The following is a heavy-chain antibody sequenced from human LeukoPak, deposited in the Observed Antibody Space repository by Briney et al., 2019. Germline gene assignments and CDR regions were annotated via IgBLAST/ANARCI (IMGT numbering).Heavy chain of an antibody. Sequence: PSETLSLTCTVSGGSISSYYWSWIRQPPGKGLEWIGYIYYSGSTNYNPSLKSRVTMSVDTSKNHFSLKLSSVTAADTAVYYCARGASGSYHYFDYWGQGTLVTVSS. V-gene: IGHV4-59*12. CDR3: ARGASGSYHYFDY. CDR1: GGSISSYY. D-gene: IGHD1-26*01. CDR2: IYYSGST. J-gene: IGHJ4*02.